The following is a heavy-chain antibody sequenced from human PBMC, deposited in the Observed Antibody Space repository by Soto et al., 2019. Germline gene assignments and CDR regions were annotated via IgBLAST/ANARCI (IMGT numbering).Heavy chain of an antibody. V-gene: IGHV2-5*02. J-gene: IGHJ1*01. CDR2: IYWDDDK. CDR3: APRFGLPPWDSSGHHSECFQY. D-gene: IGHD3-22*01. CDR1: GFSLSTNGVG. Sequence: QITLKESGPTLVKPTQTLTLTCTFSGFSLSTNGVGVGWIRQPPGKALEWLALIYWDDDKRYSPSLKSRLTITRDTSKHQVVLTMTHMDPVDTATYYCAPRFGLPPWDSSGHHSECFQYWGQGTLVTVSS.